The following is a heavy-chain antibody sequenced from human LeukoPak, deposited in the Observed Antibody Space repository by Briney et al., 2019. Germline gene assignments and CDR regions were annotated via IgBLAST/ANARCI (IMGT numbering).Heavy chain of an antibody. CDR1: GGSISSYY. V-gene: IGHV4-59*01. CDR3: ARDLQLYAGFDP. CDR2: IYYSGST. D-gene: IGHD2-8*01. J-gene: IGHJ5*02. Sequence: SETLSLTCTVSGGSISSYYWSWIRQPPGKGLEWIGYIYYSGSTNYNPSLKSRVTISVDTSKNQFSLKLSSVTAADTAVYCCARDLQLYAGFDPWGQGTLVTVSS.